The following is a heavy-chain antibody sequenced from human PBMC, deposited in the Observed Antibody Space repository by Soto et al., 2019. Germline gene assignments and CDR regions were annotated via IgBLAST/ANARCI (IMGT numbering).Heavy chain of an antibody. V-gene: IGHV3-30*18. D-gene: IGHD3-22*01. Sequence: PGGSLGLSCAASGFTFSSYAMSWVRQSPGKGLEWVAVISYDGSNKYYADSVKGRFTISRDNSKNTLYLQMNSLRAEDTAVYYCAKAMGGYYFDSSGYSSYYGMDVWGQRPTVTLSS. J-gene: IGHJ6*01. CDR3: AKAMGGYYFDSSGYSSYYGMDV. CDR1: GFTFSSYA. CDR2: ISYDGSNK.